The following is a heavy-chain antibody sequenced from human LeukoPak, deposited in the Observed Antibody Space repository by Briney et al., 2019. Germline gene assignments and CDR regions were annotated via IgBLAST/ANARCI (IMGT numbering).Heavy chain of an antibody. D-gene: IGHD3-16*01. J-gene: IGHJ4*02. V-gene: IGHV3-7*01. CDR3: VKCDDWGVWSELV. CDR2: INQDGSER. Sequence: GGSLRLSCAASGFIFNTYWMSWVRQAPGKGLEWVANINQDGSERYYADSVKGRFTVSRENAKNSLYLHMNNLRAEDPAVYYCVKCDDWGVWSELVWGQGALVTVSS. CDR1: GFIFNTYW.